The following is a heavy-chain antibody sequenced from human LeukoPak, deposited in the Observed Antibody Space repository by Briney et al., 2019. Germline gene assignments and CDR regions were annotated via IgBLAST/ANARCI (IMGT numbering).Heavy chain of an antibody. CDR1: GGSFSGYY. CDR3: ARSRLYCSGGSCYLSNWFDP. CDR2: ITHSGST. D-gene: IGHD2-15*01. J-gene: IGHJ5*02. Sequence: PSETLSLTCAVYGGSFSGYYWSWIRQPPGKGLEWIGEITHSGSTNYNPSLKSRVTISVDTSKNQFSLELSSVTAADTAVYYCARSRLYCSGGSCYLSNWFDPWGQGTLVTVSS. V-gene: IGHV4-34*01.